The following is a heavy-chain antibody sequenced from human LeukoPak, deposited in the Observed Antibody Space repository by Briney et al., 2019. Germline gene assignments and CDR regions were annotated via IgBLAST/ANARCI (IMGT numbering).Heavy chain of an antibody. Sequence: GGSLRLSCAGSGFTFSNYWITWVRQAPGKGLEWVGNIGQDGRVKNYVDSVKGRFTISRDNAKKTVYLQMNSLRGEGTAVYFCGSQCGGGSCPEYWGQGTLLSISS. J-gene: IGHJ4*02. D-gene: IGHD2-15*01. CDR2: IGQDGRVK. CDR1: GFTFSNYW. V-gene: IGHV3-7*01. CDR3: GSQCGGGSCPEY.